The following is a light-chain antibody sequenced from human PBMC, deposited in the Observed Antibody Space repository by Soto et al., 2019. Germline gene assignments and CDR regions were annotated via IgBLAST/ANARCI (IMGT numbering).Light chain of an antibody. V-gene: IGLV1-40*01. CDR3: QSFDSILSGYV. CDR2: GNN. J-gene: IGLJ1*01. CDR1: SSNIGTGYD. Sequence: QSALTQPPSISGAPGQRVTISCTGSSSNIGTGYDVHWYQQHAGKAPKLLIYGNNNRPSGVPDRISGSKSGTSASLAITGLQAEDEADYYCQSFDSILSGYVFGNGTKVTVL.